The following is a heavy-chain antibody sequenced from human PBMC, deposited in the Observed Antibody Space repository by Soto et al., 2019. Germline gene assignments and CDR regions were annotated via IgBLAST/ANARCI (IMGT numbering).Heavy chain of an antibody. CDR1: GYTVTSYA. CDR2: INAGNGNT. D-gene: IGHD2-21*02. J-gene: IGHJ4*02. Sequence: ASVKVSCKASGYTVTSYAMHWVRQAPGQRLEWVGWINAGNGNTKYSQKFQGRVTITRDTSASTAYMELSSLRSEDTAVYYCARSIVVVTALDYWGQGTLVTVSS. V-gene: IGHV1-3*01. CDR3: ARSIVVVTALDY.